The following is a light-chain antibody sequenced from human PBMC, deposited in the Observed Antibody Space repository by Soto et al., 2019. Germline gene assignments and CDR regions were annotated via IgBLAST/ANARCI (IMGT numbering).Light chain of an antibody. CDR2: EGS. CDR1: SSDVGTYNL. J-gene: IGLJ1*01. Sequence: QSALTQPASVSGSPGQSITISCTGTSSDVGTYNLVSWYQQHPGKASKLMIYEGSKRPSGISNRFSGSKSGNTASLTISGLQAEDEGDYYCCSYAGSSSYVFGTGTKVTVL. CDR3: CSYAGSSSYV. V-gene: IGLV2-23*01.